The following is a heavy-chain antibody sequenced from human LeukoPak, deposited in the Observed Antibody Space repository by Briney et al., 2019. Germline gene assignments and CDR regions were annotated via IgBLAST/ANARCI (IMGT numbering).Heavy chain of an antibody. J-gene: IGHJ4*02. V-gene: IGHV4-4*02. CDR1: GDSINSLDL. CDR2: MYLSGTT. Sequence: SETLSLTCTVSGDSINSLDLWSWVRQPPGKGLEWIGEMYLSGTTHSNPSVKSRVTISIDKSKNQFFLNLSSVTAVDTAVYYCAGLVGRYSSGLYYYYFDYWGQGTLVTVSS. CDR3: AGLVGRYSSGLYYYYFDY. D-gene: IGHD3-22*01.